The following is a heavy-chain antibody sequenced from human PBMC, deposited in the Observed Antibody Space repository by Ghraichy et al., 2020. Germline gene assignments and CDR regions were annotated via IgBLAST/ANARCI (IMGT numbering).Heavy chain of an antibody. CDR2: IKQDGSEK. Sequence: GESLNISCAASGFTFSSYWMSWVRQAPGKGLEWVANIKQDGSEKYYVDSVKGRFTISRDNAKNSLYLQMNSLRAEDTAVYYCARDVPTYDYIWGSYRYRGAGLNYGGQGTLVTVSS. D-gene: IGHD3-16*02. CDR1: GFTFSSYW. J-gene: IGHJ4*02. CDR3: ARDVPTYDYIWGSYRYRGAGLNY. V-gene: IGHV3-7*03.